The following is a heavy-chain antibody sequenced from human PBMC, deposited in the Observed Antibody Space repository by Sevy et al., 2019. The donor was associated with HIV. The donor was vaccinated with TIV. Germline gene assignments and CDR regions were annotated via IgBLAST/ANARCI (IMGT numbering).Heavy chain of an antibody. CDR3: WRCNRTTRGYYSMDV. CDR2: IRNKANSYTT. D-gene: IGHD2-2*01. J-gene: IGHJ6*03. CDR1: GFTLGDSY. V-gene: IGHV3-72*01. Sequence: GGSLRLSCAASGFTLGDSYMDWVRQAPGKGLEWVGRIRNKANSYTTEHAEFVKGRFMMPRDDSKNLLYLQMNSLKIEDTAVYYCWRCNRTTRGYYSMDVWGKGTTVTVSS.